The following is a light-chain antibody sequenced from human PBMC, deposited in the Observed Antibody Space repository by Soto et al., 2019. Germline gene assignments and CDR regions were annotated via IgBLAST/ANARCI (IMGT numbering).Light chain of an antibody. V-gene: IGKV1-5*03. CDR2: KAS. CDR3: QQYNSYSRT. CDR1: QSISSW. Sequence: DIQMTQSPSTLSSSVGDRVTINFRASQSISSWLAWYQQKPGKAPKLLIYKASSLESGVPSRFSGSGSGTEFTLTISSLQPDDFATYYCQQYNSYSRTFGQGTKVDIK. J-gene: IGKJ1*01.